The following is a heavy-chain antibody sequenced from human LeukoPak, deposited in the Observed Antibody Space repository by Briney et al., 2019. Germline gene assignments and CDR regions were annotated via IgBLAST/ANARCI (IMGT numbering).Heavy chain of an antibody. V-gene: IGHV5-51*01. J-gene: IGHJ4*02. CDR1: GYSFTSYW. CDR2: IHPADSDT. Sequence: GESLKISCQGSGYSFTSYWIGWVRQMPGRGLEWMGIIHPADSDTRYSPSFQGQVTLSADKSISTAYLQWSSLKASDTAIYYCARLWGSCFDSWGQGTPVTVSS. CDR3: ARLWGSCFDS. D-gene: IGHD3-16*01.